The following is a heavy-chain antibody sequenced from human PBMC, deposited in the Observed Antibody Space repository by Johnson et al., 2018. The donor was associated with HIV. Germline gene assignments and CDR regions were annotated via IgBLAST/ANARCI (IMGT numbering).Heavy chain of an antibody. CDR2: ISYDGSNK. J-gene: IGHJ3*02. D-gene: IGHD3-9*01. CDR1: GFTFSNYG. Sequence: QVQLVESGGGVVQPGTSLRLSCAASGFTFSNYGMHWVRQAPGKGLEWVEVISYDGSNKYYADSVKGRFTISRDNSKRTLYLQMNSLGAEDTAVYYCAKVKYYDILTGDPGAFDIWGQGTMVTVS. V-gene: IGHV3-30*18. CDR3: AKVKYYDILTGDPGAFDI.